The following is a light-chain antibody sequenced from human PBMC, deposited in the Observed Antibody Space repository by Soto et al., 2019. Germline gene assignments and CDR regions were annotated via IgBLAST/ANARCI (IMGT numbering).Light chain of an antibody. CDR3: QHRNSWPLT. Sequence: EIVLTQSPATLYLSPGESATLSCRASQILSKSLVWYQQKPGQAPRLLIHGASNRATGIPARFSGRGSGTDFTLTISSLEPEDFAVYFCQHRNSWPLTFGGGTKVDIK. V-gene: IGKV3-11*01. CDR2: GAS. CDR1: QILSKS. J-gene: IGKJ4*02.